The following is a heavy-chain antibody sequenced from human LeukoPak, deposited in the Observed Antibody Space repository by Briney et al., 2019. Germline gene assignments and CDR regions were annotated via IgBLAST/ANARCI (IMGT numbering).Heavy chain of an antibody. CDR1: GFTFDDYT. CDR2: ISWDGGST. D-gene: IGHD3-16*01. Sequence: GGSLRLSCAASGFTFDDYTMHWVRQAPGKGLGWVSLISWDGGSTYYADSVKGRFTISRDNAKNTLYLQMNSLRDEDTAVYYCAKFEFGFWGQGTLVTVSS. CDR3: AKFEFGF. J-gene: IGHJ4*02. V-gene: IGHV3-43*01.